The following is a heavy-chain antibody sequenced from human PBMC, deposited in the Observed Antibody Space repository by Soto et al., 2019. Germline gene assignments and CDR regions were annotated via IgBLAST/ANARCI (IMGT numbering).Heavy chain of an antibody. CDR2: IFWDDDT. CDR3: AYSPLGGFGDFTSFHS. CDR1: GFSLNTSGMS. D-gene: IGHD4-17*01. V-gene: IGHV2-5*02. Sequence: QITLKESGPTLVEPTQTLTLTCTFSGFSLNTSGMSVAWIRQPPGKALEWLALIFWDDDTRYSPSLRNRLTITKDTSRNYVVLTMTSMGPADTATFYCAYSPLGGFGDFTSFHSWGPGALVTVSS. J-gene: IGHJ4*02.